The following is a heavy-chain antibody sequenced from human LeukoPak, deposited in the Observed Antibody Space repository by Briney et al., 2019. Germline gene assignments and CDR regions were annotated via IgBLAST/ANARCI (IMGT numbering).Heavy chain of an antibody. J-gene: IGHJ4*02. CDR2: IYYSGST. Sequence: PSETLSLTCTVSGGSISSYYWSWIRQPPEKGLERIGYIYYSGSTNYNPSLKSRVTISVDTSKNQFSLKLSSVTAADTAVYYCAGLYSGYDYVEYWGQGTLVTVSS. D-gene: IGHD5-12*01. CDR1: GGSISSYY. CDR3: AGLYSGYDYVEY. V-gene: IGHV4-59*01.